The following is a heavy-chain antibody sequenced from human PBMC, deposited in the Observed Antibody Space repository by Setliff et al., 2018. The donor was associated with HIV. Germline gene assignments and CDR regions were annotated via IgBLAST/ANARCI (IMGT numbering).Heavy chain of an antibody. Sequence: PSETLSLTCTVSGGSISSYYWSWIRQPPGKGLEWIGYIYYSGSSNHNPSLKSRVTISVDASKNQFSLKLSSVTAADTAVYYCARDRFGVPANDWGQGILVTVSS. CDR1: GGSISSYY. CDR3: ARDRFGVPAND. D-gene: IGHD3-3*01. J-gene: IGHJ4*02. V-gene: IGHV4-59*01. CDR2: IYYSGSS.